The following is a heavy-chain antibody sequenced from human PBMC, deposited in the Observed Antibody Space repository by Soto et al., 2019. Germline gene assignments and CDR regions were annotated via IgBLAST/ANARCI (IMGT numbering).Heavy chain of an antibody. CDR3: AKPTRLGSGAWYEAH. V-gene: IGHV3-23*01. CDR1: GVTFSDYG. Sequence: EVQVSESGGGLVQPGGSLRLSCVVSGVTFSDYGMSWVRQAPGKGLEWVSAISGSGDSTYYADSVKGRFTISRDNSKNTLFLQMNSLRVEDTALYYCAKPTRLGSGAWYEAHWGQGTLVTVSS. J-gene: IGHJ4*02. D-gene: IGHD6-19*01. CDR2: ISGSGDST.